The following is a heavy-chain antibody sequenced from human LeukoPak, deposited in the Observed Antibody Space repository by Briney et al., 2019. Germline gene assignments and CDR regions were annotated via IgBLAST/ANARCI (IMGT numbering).Heavy chain of an antibody. CDR3: ARDLRVVTMVRGVITRWFDP. D-gene: IGHD3-10*01. CDR2: ISAYNGNT. CDR1: GYTFTSDG. V-gene: IGHV1-18*01. J-gene: IGHJ5*02. Sequence: ASVKVSCKASGYTFTSDGISWVRQAPGQGLEWMGWISAYNGNTNYAQKLQGRVTMTTDTSTSTAYMELRSLRSDDTAVYYCARDLRVVTMVRGVITRWFDPWGQGTLVTVSS.